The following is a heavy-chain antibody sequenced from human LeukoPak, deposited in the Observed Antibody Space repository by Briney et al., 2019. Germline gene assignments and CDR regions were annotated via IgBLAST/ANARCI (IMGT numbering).Heavy chain of an antibody. CDR3: TTDEFRYYYDSSGYFRNDY. D-gene: IGHD3-22*01. V-gene: IGHV3-15*01. CDR1: GFTFSNAW. CDR2: IKSKTDGGTT. Sequence: GGSLRLSCAASGFTFSNAWMSWVRQAPGKGLEWVGRIKSKTDGGTTDYAAPVKGRFTILRDDSKNTLYLQMNSLKTEDTAVYYCTTDEFRYYYDSSGYFRNDYWGQGTLVTVSS. J-gene: IGHJ4*02.